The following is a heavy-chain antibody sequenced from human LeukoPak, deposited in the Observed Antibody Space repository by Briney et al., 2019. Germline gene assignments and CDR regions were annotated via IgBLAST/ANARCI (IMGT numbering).Heavy chain of an antibody. Sequence: PSETLSLTCTVSGGSISSGDYYWSWIRQPPGKGLEWIGYIYYSGSTYYNPSLKSRVTISVDTSKNQFSLKLSSVTAADTAVYYCARDRGNGWYRPNWFDPWGQGTLVTVSS. CDR1: GGSISSGDYY. CDR3: ARDRGNGWYRPNWFDP. D-gene: IGHD6-19*01. J-gene: IGHJ5*02. V-gene: IGHV4-30-4*08. CDR2: IYYSGST.